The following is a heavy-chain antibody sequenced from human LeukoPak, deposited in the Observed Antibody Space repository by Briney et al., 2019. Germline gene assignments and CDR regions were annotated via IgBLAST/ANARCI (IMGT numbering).Heavy chain of an antibody. J-gene: IGHJ4*02. CDR1: GFTFSSYA. D-gene: IGHD3-10*02. Sequence: GGSLRLSCAASGFTFSSYAMSWVRQAPGKGLEWVSAISGSGGSTYYADSVKGRFTISRDNSKNTLYLQMNSLRAEDTAVYYCAKVAPPLFGELTYFDYWGQGTLVTVSS. V-gene: IGHV3-23*01. CDR2: ISGSGGST. CDR3: AKVAPPLFGELTYFDY.